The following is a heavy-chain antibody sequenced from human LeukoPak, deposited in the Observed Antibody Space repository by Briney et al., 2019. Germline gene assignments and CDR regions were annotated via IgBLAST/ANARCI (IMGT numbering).Heavy chain of an antibody. CDR3: ARGRMQWFGELHTNYYYSGMDV. CDR2: INPNSGGT. Sequence: ASVKVSCKASGYTFTGYYMHWVRQAPGQGLEWMGWINPNSGGTNYAQKFQGWVTMTRDTSISTAYMELSRLRSDDTAVYYCARGRMQWFGELHTNYYYSGMDVGAKGPRSPSP. CDR1: GYTFTGYY. J-gene: IGHJ6*02. D-gene: IGHD3-10*01. V-gene: IGHV1-2*04.